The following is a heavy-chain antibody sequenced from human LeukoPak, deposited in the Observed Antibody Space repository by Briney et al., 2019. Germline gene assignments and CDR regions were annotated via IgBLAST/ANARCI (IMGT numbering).Heavy chain of an antibody. V-gene: IGHV3-30*02. Sequence: QPGGSLRLSCAASGFIFTDYGMHWVRQAPGKGLEWLTFIRYDGSDKYYADSVKGRFTISRDNSKNTLYLQMNSLRAEDTAVYYCAKDRGIAAAGDFDYWGQGTLVTVSS. D-gene: IGHD6-13*01. CDR3: AKDRGIAAAGDFDY. CDR2: IRYDGSDK. J-gene: IGHJ4*02. CDR1: GFIFTDYG.